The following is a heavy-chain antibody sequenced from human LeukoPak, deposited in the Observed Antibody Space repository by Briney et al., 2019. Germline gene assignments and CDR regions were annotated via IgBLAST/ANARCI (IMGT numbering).Heavy chain of an antibody. V-gene: IGHV1-69*13. CDR1: GGTFSSYA. CDR3: ARDWYYGDGYFDY. D-gene: IGHD4-17*01. CDR2: IIPIFGTA. Sequence: SVKVSCKASGGTFSSYAISWVRQAPGQGLEWMGGIIPIFGTANYAQKFQGRVTITADESTSTAYMELSRLRSDDTAVYYCARDWYYGDGYFDYWGQGTLVTVSS. J-gene: IGHJ4*02.